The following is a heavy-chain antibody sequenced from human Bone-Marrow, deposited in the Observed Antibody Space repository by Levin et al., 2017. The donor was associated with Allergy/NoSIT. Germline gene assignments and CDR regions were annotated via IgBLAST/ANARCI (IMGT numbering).Heavy chain of an antibody. CDR2: INHSGST. CDR3: ARARRQSWLYNWNDVVGGVPDRVEFDP. V-gene: IGHV4-34*01. CDR1: GGSFSGYY. Sequence: SETLSLTCAVYGGSFSGYYWSWIRQPPGKGLEWIGEINHSGSTNYNPSLKSRVTISVDTSKNQFSLKLSSVTAADTAVYYCARARRQSWLYNWNDVVGGVPDRVEFDPWGQGTLVTVSS. D-gene: IGHD1-1*01. J-gene: IGHJ5*02.